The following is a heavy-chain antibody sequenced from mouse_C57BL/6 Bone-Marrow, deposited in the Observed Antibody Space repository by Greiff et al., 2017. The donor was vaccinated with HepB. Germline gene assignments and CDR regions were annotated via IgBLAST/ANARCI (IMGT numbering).Heavy chain of an antibody. D-gene: IGHD1-1*01. Sequence: EVQLQESEGGLVQPGSSMKLSCTASGFTFSDYYMAWVRQVPEKGLEWVANINYDGSSTYYLDSLKSRFIISRDNAKNILYLQMSSLKSEDTATYYCARAGLLRSSMDYWGQGTSVTVSS. J-gene: IGHJ4*01. CDR3: ARAGLLRSSMDY. CDR2: INYDGSST. V-gene: IGHV5-16*01. CDR1: GFTFSDYY.